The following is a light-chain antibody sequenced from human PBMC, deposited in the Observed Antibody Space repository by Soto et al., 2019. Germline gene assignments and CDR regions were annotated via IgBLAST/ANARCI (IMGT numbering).Light chain of an antibody. CDR1: QSINSKS. CDR3: QQFGSSRVT. CDR2: GAS. V-gene: IGKV3-20*01. J-gene: IGKJ5*01. Sequence: EIVLTQSPGTLYSSPGERATLSCRASQSINSKSLTWYQQKPGQAPRPLIYGASSRATGIPDRFRGSGSGTDFTLTITRLEPEEFAVYYCQQFGSSRVTFGQGTRLDIK.